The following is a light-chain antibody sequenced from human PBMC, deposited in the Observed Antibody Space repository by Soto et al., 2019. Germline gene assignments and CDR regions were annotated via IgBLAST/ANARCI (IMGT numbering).Light chain of an antibody. J-gene: IGLJ2*01. V-gene: IGLV3-21*04. CDR2: YDS. Sequence: SYELTQPPSVSVAPGKTARITCGGNNIGSKSVHWYQQKPGQAPVLVIYYDSDRPSGIPERFSGSNSGNTATLTISRVEAGDEADYYCLVWDSRSDLLVFGGGTKLTVL. CDR3: LVWDSRSDLLV. CDR1: NIGSKS.